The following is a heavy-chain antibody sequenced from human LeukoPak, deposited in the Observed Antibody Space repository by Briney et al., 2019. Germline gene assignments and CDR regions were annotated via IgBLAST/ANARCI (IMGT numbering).Heavy chain of an antibody. Sequence: QAGGSLRLSCAASGFTFSSYGMHWVRQAPGKGLEWVAVISYDGSNKYYADSVKGRFTISRDNSKNTLYLQMNSLRAEDTAVYYCAKPAGITMVRSPIFDYWGQGTPVTVSS. CDR1: GFTFSSYG. CDR2: ISYDGSNK. D-gene: IGHD3-10*01. V-gene: IGHV3-30*18. CDR3: AKPAGITMVRSPIFDY. J-gene: IGHJ4*02.